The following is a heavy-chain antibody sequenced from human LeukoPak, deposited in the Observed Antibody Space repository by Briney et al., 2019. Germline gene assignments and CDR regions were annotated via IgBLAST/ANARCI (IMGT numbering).Heavy chain of an antibody. D-gene: IGHD3-16*01. CDR2: IRYDGSKK. CDR3: AKGDLYVGFDY. V-gene: IGHV3-30*02. CDR1: GFTVSSYY. Sequence: GGSLRLSCAVSGFTVSSYYMTWVRQAPGKGLEWVSFIRYDGSKKYFADSVKGRFTISRDNSKNTLYLQMNTLRAEDTAVYYCAKGDLYVGFDYWGQGTLVTVSS. J-gene: IGHJ4*02.